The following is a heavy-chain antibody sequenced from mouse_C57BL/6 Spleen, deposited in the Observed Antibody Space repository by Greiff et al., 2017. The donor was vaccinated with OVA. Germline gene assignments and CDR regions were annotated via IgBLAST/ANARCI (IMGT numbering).Heavy chain of an antibody. J-gene: IGHJ3*01. V-gene: IGHV1-18*01. Sequence: VQLQQSGPELVKPGASVKIPCKASGYTFTDYNMDWVKQSHGKSLEWIGDINPNNGGTIYNQKFKGKATLTVDKSSSTAYMELRSLTAEAAAGYYCARGRFAYWGQGTLVTVSA. CDR1: GYTFTDYN. CDR2: INPNNGGT. CDR3: ARGRFAY. D-gene: IGHD3-3*01.